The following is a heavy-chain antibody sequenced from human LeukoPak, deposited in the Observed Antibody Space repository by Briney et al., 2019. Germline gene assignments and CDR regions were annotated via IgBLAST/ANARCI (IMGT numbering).Heavy chain of an antibody. CDR3: ARVGSIGAFVI. J-gene: IGHJ3*02. CDR1: GFTFSSYA. V-gene: IGHV3-64*02. Sequence: GGSLRLSCAASGFTFSSYAMHWVRQAPGKGLEYVSAISSNGGSTYYADSVKGRFTISRDNSKNTLYLQMGSLRAEDMAVYYCARVGSIGAFVIWGQGTMVTVSS. D-gene: IGHD3-10*01. CDR2: ISSNGGST.